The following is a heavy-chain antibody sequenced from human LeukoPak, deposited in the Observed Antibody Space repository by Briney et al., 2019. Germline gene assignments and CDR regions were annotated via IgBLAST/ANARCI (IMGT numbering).Heavy chain of an antibody. D-gene: IGHD2-21*02. CDR3: AKDRRIVVVTANLDY. V-gene: IGHV3-30*18. CDR1: GFTFSSYG. Sequence: PGGSLRLSCAASGFTFSSYGMHWVRQAPGKGLEWVAVISYDGSNKYYADSVKGRFTISRDNSKNTLYLQMNSLRAEDTAVYYCAKDRRIVVVTANLDYWGQGTLVTVSS. J-gene: IGHJ4*02. CDR2: ISYDGSNK.